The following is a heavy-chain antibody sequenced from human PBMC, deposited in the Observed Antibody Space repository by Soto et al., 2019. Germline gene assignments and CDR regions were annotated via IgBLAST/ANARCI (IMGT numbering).Heavy chain of an antibody. Sequence: QVTLKESGPVLVKPTEPLTLTCTVSGFSLTNARMGVIWIRQPPGKALEWLAHIFSNDETSYNTSLKSRLAISRDTSRSQVILTLTNMDPVDTATYYCARGYVSGKVYSYGMDVWGQGTTVTVSS. CDR1: GFSLTNARMG. J-gene: IGHJ6*02. V-gene: IGHV2-26*01. CDR3: ARGYVSGKVYSYGMDV. D-gene: IGHD3-10*01. CDR2: IFSNDET.